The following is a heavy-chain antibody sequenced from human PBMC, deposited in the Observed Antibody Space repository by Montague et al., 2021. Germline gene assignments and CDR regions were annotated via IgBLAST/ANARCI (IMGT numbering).Heavy chain of an antibody. Sequence: SETLSLTCSVSGDSISSYEYYWTWIRQPAGRGLEWIGRVYKRGDTNTDPSLRSRLTLSAGTSKNHFSLTLTSVTAADTAVYFCARDSPVVEPWVGEHKGAFDIWGQGQWSPSLQ. D-gene: IGHD3-10*01. CDR1: GDSISSYEYY. J-gene: IGHJ3*02. CDR2: VYKRGDT. V-gene: IGHV4-4*07. CDR3: ARDSPVVEPWVGEHKGAFDI.